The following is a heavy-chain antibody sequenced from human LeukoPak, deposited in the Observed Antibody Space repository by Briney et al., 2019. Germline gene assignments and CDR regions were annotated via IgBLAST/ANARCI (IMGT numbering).Heavy chain of an antibody. V-gene: IGHV3-21*01. CDR1: GFTFSSYT. CDR3: AREDSNYFYYYYMDV. D-gene: IGHD4-11*01. CDR2: ISSSSSYI. J-gene: IGHJ6*03. Sequence: GGSLRLSCAASGFTFSSYTMNWVRQAPGKGLEWVSSISSSSSYIYYADSVKGRFTISRDNAKNSLYLQMNSLRAEDTAVFYCAREDSNYFYYYYMDVWGKGTTVTVSS.